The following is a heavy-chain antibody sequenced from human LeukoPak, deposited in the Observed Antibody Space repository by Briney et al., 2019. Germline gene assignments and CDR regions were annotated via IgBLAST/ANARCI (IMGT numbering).Heavy chain of an antibody. D-gene: IGHD3-3*01. CDR2: IYYSGST. CDR3: ARFNFWSGYYDY. J-gene: IGHJ4*02. V-gene: IGHV4-59*01. Sequence: TSETLSLTCTVSGGSISSYYWSWIRQPPGKGLEWIGYIYYSGSTNYSPSLKSRVTISVDTSKNQFSLKLSSVTAADTAVYYCARFNFWSGYYDYWGQGTLVTVSS. CDR1: GGSISSYY.